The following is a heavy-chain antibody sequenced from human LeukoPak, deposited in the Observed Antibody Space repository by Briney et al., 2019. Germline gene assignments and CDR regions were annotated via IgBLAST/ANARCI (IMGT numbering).Heavy chain of an antibody. V-gene: IGHV4-31*03. Sequence: PSDTLSLTCTVSGRPISSGGYYWRWIRKQPGKGLEWNGNIYYCGSTYYNPSLKSRVTISVVTSKSQFSLKLSSVTAADTAVYYCVMSSGQGFDYWGQGTLVTVSS. J-gene: IGHJ4*02. CDR2: IYYCGST. CDR1: GRPISSGGYY. CDR3: VMSSGQGFDY. D-gene: IGHD3-10*01.